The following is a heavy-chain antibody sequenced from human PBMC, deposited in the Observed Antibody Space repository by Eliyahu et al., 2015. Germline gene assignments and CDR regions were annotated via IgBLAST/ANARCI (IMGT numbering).Heavy chain of an antibody. CDR2: ISGSGGST. CDR1: GFTFSXYA. J-gene: IGHJ6*02. D-gene: IGHD6-6*01. CDR3: AKDEGSSSRYYYGMDV. V-gene: IGHV3-23*01. Sequence: EVQLLESGGGLVQPGGSLRXSCAASGFTFSXYAMXXVRQAPGKGLEWVSAISGSGGSTYYADSVKGRFTISRDNSKNTLYLQMNSLRAEDTAVYYCAKDEGSSSRYYYGMDVWGQGTTVTVSS.